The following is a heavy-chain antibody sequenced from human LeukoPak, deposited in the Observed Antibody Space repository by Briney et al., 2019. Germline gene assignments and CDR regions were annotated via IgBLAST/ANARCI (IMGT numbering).Heavy chain of an antibody. J-gene: IGHJ5*02. Sequence: ASLKVSCKASGYTFTGYYLHWVRQAPGQGLEWMGWINPNSGGTNYAQRFEGRVTMTRDTSISTAYMELSRLRSDDTAVYYCARDVGRIAARVRNWFDPWGQGTLVTVSS. CDR3: ARDVGRIAARVRNWFDP. V-gene: IGHV1-2*02. D-gene: IGHD6-6*01. CDR2: INPNSGGT. CDR1: GYTFTGYY.